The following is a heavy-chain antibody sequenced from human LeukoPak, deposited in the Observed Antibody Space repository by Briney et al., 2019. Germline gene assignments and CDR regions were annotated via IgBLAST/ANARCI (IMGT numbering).Heavy chain of an antibody. Sequence: SETLSLTCTVSGGSISSYYWSWIRQPPGKGLEWVGYIYYSGSTNYNPSLKSRVTMSVDTSKNQFSLKLNSVTAADTAVYYCARDYDVLTAYPPTQLFDPWGQGTLVTVSS. CDR3: ARDYDVLTAYPPTQLFDP. CDR1: GGSISSYY. J-gene: IGHJ5*02. D-gene: IGHD3-9*01. V-gene: IGHV4-59*12. CDR2: IYYSGST.